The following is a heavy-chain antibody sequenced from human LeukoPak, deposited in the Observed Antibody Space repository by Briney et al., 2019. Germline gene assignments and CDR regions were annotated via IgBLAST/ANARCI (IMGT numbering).Heavy chain of an antibody. J-gene: IGHJ4*02. V-gene: IGHV3-48*02. CDR3: ASRRESFDY. CDR2: ISSGSSTI. Sequence: PGGSPRLSCAASGFTFSTYSMNWVRQAPGKGLEWVSYISSGSSTIYYADSMKGRFTISRDNAKNSLYLQMNSLRDEDTAVYYCASRRESFDYWGQGTLVTVSS. CDR1: GFTFSTYS.